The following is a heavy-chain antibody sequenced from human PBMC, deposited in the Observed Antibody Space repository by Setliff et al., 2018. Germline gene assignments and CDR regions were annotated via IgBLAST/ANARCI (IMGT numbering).Heavy chain of an antibody. J-gene: IGHJ6*04. D-gene: IGHD2-21*01. V-gene: IGHV4-59*01. CDR2: VRYTGRA. Sequence: TLSLTCSVSGGSLSPYYWGWIRQSPKTGLEFIAHVRYTGRADYNPSLRSRASISIDTSKRQFSLKLRSLAAADTAIYYCARVIDAFYNYPDVWGKGTTVTVSS. CDR3: ARVIDAFYNYPDV. CDR1: GGSLSPYY.